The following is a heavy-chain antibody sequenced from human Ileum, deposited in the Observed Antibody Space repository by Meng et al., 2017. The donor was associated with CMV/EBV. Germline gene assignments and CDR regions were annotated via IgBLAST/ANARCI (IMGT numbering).Heavy chain of an antibody. D-gene: IGHD2-21*01. V-gene: IGHV4-30-4*08. J-gene: IGHJ4*02. CDR3: ARGGLAYCGGDCYRGIDY. CDR1: ISSGDYF. CDR2: IFYSAGT. Sequence: ISSGDYFWSWVRQPPGKGLEWIGYIFYSAGTYYNSSLKSRVTMSLDTSKMQFSLTLSSVTAADTAVYYCARGGLAYCGGDCYRGIDYWGQGTVVTVSS.